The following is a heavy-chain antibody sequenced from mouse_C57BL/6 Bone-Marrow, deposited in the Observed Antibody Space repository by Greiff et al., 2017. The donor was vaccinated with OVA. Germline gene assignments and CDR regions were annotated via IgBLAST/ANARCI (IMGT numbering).Heavy chain of an antibody. J-gene: IGHJ1*03. CDR2: IDPEDGDT. CDR3: TVYYGSSYWYFEV. V-gene: IGHV14-1*01. CDR1: GFNIKDYY. Sequence: VQLQQSGAELVRPGASVKLSCTASGFNIKDYYMHWVKQRPEQGLEWIGRIDPEDGDTEYAPQLQGKATMTADTSSNTAYLQLSSLTSEDTAVYYCTVYYGSSYWYFEVWGTGTTVTVSS. D-gene: IGHD1-1*01.